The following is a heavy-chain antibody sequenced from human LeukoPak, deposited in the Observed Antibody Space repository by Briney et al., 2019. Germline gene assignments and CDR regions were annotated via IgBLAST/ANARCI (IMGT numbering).Heavy chain of an antibody. Sequence: SETLSLTCTVSGGSISSYYWSWIRQPPGKGLEWIGYIYYSGSTNYNPSLKSRVTISVDTSKNQFSLKLSSVTAADTAVYYCARDWGGEDIVLMVYAIRGNWFDPWGQGTLVTVSS. CDR3: ARDWGGEDIVLMVYAIRGNWFDP. V-gene: IGHV4-59*12. CDR1: GGSISSYY. J-gene: IGHJ5*02. D-gene: IGHD2-8*01. CDR2: IYYSGST.